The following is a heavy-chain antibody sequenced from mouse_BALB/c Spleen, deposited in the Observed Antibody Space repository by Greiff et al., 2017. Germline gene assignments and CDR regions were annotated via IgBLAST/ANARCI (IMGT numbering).Heavy chain of an antibody. V-gene: IGHV5-17*02. CDR2: ISSGSSTI. CDR3: ARQGGKNYFDY. D-gene: IGHD2-1*01. Sequence: EVKLVESGGGLVQPGGSRKLSCAASGFTFSSFGMHWVRQAPEKGLEWVAYISSGSSTIYYADTVKGRFTISRDNPKNTLYLQMSSLRSEDTAMYYCARQGGKNYFDYWGQGTTLTVSS. J-gene: IGHJ2*01. CDR1: GFTFSSFG.